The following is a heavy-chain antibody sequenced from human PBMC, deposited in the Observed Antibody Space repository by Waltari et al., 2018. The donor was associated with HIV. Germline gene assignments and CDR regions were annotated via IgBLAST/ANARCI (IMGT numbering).Heavy chain of an antibody. V-gene: IGHV3-48*02. J-gene: IGHJ4*02. CDR1: GFRFSSYS. Sequence: EVQLVESGGGLVQPGGSLRLSCAASGFRFSSYSMPWVRQAPGKGLDWVSYISSGSSTIHYADSVKGRFTISRDNAKNSLFLQMNSLRDEDTAVYYCARNPLQITILVSLYYFDYWGQGTLVTVSS. D-gene: IGHD3-3*01. CDR2: ISSGSSTI. CDR3: ARNPLQITILVSLYYFDY.